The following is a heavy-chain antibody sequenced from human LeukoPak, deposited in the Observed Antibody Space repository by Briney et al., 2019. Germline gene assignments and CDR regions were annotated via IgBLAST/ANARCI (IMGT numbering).Heavy chain of an antibody. CDR2: IYTSGST. Sequence: PSETLSLTCTVSGGSISSGSYYWSWIRQPAGKGLEWIGRIYTSGSTNYNPSLKSRVTISVDTSKNQFSLKLSSVTAADTAVYYCARDYYYYDSSGYSAWGQGTLVTVSS. CDR3: ARDYYYYDSSGYSA. V-gene: IGHV4-61*02. D-gene: IGHD3-22*01. J-gene: IGHJ4*02. CDR1: GGSISSGSYY.